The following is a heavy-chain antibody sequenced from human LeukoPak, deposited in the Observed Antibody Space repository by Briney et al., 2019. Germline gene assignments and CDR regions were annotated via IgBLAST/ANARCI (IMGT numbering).Heavy chain of an antibody. J-gene: IGHJ4*02. CDR1: GGSISSGGYH. CDR2: IYYSGST. V-gene: IGHV4-31*03. Sequence: SETLSLTCTVSGGSISSGGYHWSWIRQHPGKGLEWIGYIYYSGSTYYNPSLKSRVTISVDTSKNQFTLKLSSVTAADTAVYYCAREHYCGGDCYRYFDHWAQGTLLTVSS. CDR3: AREHYCGGDCYRYFDH. D-gene: IGHD2-21*02.